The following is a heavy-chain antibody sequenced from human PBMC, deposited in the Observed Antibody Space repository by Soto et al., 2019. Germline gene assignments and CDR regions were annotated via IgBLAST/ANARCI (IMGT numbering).Heavy chain of an antibody. D-gene: IGHD3-22*01. V-gene: IGHV3-72*01. CDR2: SRNKANSYTT. CDR1: GFTFSDHY. Sequence: EVQLVESGGGLVHTGESLRLSCAASGFTFSDHYMDWVRQAPGKGLEWVGRSRNKANSYTTEYAASVKGRFTVSRDDSKNSLYLQMNSLKTEDTAVYYCAKGDYDSGAFYNTGVYWGQGTLVTVSS. CDR3: AKGDYDSGAFYNTGVY. J-gene: IGHJ4*02.